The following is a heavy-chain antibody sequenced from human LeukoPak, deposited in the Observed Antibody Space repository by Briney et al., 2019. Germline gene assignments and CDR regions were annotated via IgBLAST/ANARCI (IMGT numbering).Heavy chain of an antibody. V-gene: IGHV3-30*18. J-gene: IGHJ6*04. D-gene: IGHD1-26*01. Sequence: GGSLRLSCAASGLTFSSYGMHWVRQAPGKGLEWVAVISSDGSNKYYADSVKGRFAISRDNSKNTLFLQMNSLRAEDTAVYYCANHGGAWGIDVRGKGTTVTVSS. CDR2: ISSDGSNK. CDR3: ANHGGAWGIDV. CDR1: GLTFSSYG.